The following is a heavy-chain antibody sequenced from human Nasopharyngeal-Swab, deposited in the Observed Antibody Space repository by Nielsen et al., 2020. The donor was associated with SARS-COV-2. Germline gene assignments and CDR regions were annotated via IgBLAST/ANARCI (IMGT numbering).Heavy chain of an antibody. J-gene: IGHJ4*02. Sequence: GESLKISCAASGFTFSSYWMSWVRQVPGKGLEWVANIKQDGSEKYYVDSVKGRFTISRDNAKNSLYLQMNSLRAEDTAVYYCARDMDPKTFTMVRGPLGYWGQGTLVTVSS. CDR1: GFTFSSYW. CDR3: ARDMDPKTFTMVRGPLGY. V-gene: IGHV3-7*01. CDR2: IKQDGSEK. D-gene: IGHD3-10*01.